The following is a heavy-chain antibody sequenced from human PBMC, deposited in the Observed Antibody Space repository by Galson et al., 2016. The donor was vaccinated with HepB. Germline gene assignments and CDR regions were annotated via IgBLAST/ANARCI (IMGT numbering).Heavy chain of an antibody. J-gene: IGHJ3*01. CDR2: TYYRSAWYY. Sequence: CAISGDSVSNNSAAWNWVRQSPSRGLEWLGRTYYRSAWYYEYTLSLRSRIIVNPDTSTNQFSLQLNSVTPEDTAIYYCTRTTHRGRKLAFDVWAQGQRSPSLQ. D-gene: IGHD1-14*01. V-gene: IGHV6-1*01. CDR3: TRTTHRGRKLAFDV. CDR1: GDSVSNNSAA.